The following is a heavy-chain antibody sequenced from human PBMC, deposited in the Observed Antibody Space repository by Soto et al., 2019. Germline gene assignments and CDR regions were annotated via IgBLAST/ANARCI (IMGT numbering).Heavy chain of an antibody. D-gene: IGHD5-12*01. CDR2: IYYTGNT. Sequence: QVQLQESGPGVVKPSDTLSVTCTVSGGSVSSRSHFWSWIRQPPGGGLQWIGHIYYTGNTNYSPSLKSRATMSGDTSRNQFSLRLTSVTAPDTAIYYCARYDAESGSNKLDPWGQGTLVTVSS. J-gene: IGHJ5*02. CDR1: GGSVSSRSHF. CDR3: ARYDAESGSNKLDP. V-gene: IGHV4-61*01.